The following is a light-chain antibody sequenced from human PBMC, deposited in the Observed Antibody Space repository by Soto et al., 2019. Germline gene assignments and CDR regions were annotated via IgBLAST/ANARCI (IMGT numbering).Light chain of an antibody. V-gene: IGLV2-23*01. CDR3: CSYAGSLAV. Sequence: QSVLTQPASVSGSPGQSITISCTGTSSDVGSDNLVSWYQQHPGKAPKLMIYEGSKRPSGVSNRFSGSKSGNTASLTISGLQAEDEADYYCCSYAGSLAVFGGGSQLTVL. CDR2: EGS. J-gene: IGLJ7*01. CDR1: SSDVGSDNL.